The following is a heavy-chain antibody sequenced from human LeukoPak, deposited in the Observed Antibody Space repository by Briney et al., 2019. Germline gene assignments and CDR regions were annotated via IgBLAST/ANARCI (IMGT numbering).Heavy chain of an antibody. J-gene: IGHJ4*02. CDR3: ARVSGAAAPDY. CDR2: ISSSSSTI. CDR1: GFTFSSYS. V-gene: IGHV3-48*04. D-gene: IGHD6-13*01. Sequence: PGGSPRLSCAASGFTFSSYSMNWVRQAPGKGLEWVSYISSSSSTIYYADSVKGRFTISRDNAKNSLYLQMNSLRAEDTAVYYCARVSGAAAPDYWGQGTLVTVSS.